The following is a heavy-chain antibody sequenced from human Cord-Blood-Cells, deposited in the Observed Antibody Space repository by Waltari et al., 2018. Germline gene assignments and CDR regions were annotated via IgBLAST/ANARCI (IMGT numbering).Heavy chain of an antibody. V-gene: IGHV3-23*04. J-gene: IGHJ4*02. CDR2: ISGSGGST. CDR1: GFIFSRYA. CDR3: AKEFYGDYFDY. Sequence: EVQLVASGGGLVQPGGSLGLSCAASGFIFSRYAMSWVRQAPGKGLEGVAAISGSGGSTYYAASGKGRFTISRDNSKNTLYLQMNSLRAEDTAVYYCAKEFYGDYFDYWGQGTLVTVSS. D-gene: IGHD4-17*01.